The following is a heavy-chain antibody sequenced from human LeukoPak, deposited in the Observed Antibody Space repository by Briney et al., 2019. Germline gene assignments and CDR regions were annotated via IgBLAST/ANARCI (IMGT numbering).Heavy chain of an antibody. CDR2: IYSSGGT. Sequence: SETLSLTCGVTGDSIRGYYWSWIRQPPGKGLEWIAYIYSSGGTSYNPSLKSRVTISVDTSKNQFSLKLSSVIAADTAVYYCARYGPASNHNHFDYWGQETLVTVSS. CDR3: ARYGPASNHNHFDY. V-gene: IGHV4-59*01. J-gene: IGHJ4*02. CDR1: GDSIRGYY. D-gene: IGHD3-10*01.